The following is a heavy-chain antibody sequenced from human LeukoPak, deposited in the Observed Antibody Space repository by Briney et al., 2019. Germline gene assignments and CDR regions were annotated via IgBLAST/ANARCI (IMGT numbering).Heavy chain of an antibody. D-gene: IGHD3-22*01. CDR3: ARSAVVVITTYYYYGMDV. CDR1: GGSISSYY. J-gene: IGHJ6*02. Sequence: PSETLSLTCTVSGGSISSYYWSWIRQPPGKGLEWIGYIYYSGSTNYNPSLKSRVTISVDTSKNQFSLKLSSVTAADTAVYYCARSAVVVITTYYYYGMDVWGQGTTVIVSS. CDR2: IYYSGST. V-gene: IGHV4-59*08.